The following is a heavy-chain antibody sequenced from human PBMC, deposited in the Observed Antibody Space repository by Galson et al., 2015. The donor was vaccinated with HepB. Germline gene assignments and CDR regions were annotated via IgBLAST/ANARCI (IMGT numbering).Heavy chain of an antibody. J-gene: IGHJ3*02. CDR2: IYHNGRT. D-gene: IGHD3-10*01. Sequence: SETLSLTCSVSGGSINTYYWSWVRQPPGKGLEWIGNIYHNGRTNYTPSLRSQVTISVDTSKNQFSLNLNSVTAADTAVYYCTRAEPLWCGALSTTGSIDMWGRGTMVTVSA. CDR3: TRAEPLWCGALSTTGSIDM. V-gene: IGHV4-59*13. CDR1: GGSINTYY.